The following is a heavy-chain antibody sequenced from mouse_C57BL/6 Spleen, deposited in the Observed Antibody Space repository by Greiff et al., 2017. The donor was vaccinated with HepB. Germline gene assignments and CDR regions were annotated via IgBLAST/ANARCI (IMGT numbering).Heavy chain of an antibody. J-gene: IGHJ4*01. D-gene: IGHD2-4*01. CDR2: INPNNGGT. Sequence: EVQLVESGPELVKPGASVKMSCKASGYTFTDYNMHWVKQSHGKSLEWIGYINPNNGGTSYNQKFKGKATLTVNKSSSTAYMELRSLTSEDSAVYYCAQDYDYDAYAMDYWGQGTSVTVSS. V-gene: IGHV1-22*01. CDR1: GYTFTDYN. CDR3: AQDYDYDAYAMDY.